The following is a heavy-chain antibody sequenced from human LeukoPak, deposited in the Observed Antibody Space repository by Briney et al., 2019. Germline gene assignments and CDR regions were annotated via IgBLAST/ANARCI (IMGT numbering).Heavy chain of an antibody. J-gene: IGHJ4*02. V-gene: IGHV4-61*08. CDR2: IYYSGST. D-gene: IGHD5-12*01. CDR1: GGSISSGGYY. CDR3: ARDRRGYDWDFDC. Sequence: SETLSLSCTVSGGSISSGGYYWSCIRQPPGKGLEWIGYIYYSGSTNYNPSLKSRVTISVDTSKNQFSLKLSSVTAADSAVYYCARDRRGYDWDFDCWGQRTLVTVSS.